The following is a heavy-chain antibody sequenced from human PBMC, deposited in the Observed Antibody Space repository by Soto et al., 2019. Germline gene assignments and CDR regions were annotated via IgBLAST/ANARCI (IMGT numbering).Heavy chain of an antibody. CDR3: AKNGDFWSWGMDV. Sequence: PGGSLRLSCAASGFTFSTYAMTWVRQAPGKGLEWVAIISSSGDGTYYVDSVKGRFTISRDNSRNTLNLQMNSLRAEDTAVYYCAKNGDFWSWGMDVRGQGTTVTVSS. CDR2: ISSSGDGT. CDR1: GFTFSTYA. V-gene: IGHV3-23*01. J-gene: IGHJ6*02. D-gene: IGHD3-3*01.